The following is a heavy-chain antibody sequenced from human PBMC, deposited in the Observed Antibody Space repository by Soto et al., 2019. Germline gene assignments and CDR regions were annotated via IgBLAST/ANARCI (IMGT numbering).Heavy chain of an antibody. D-gene: IGHD2-15*01. CDR2: INPSGGYT. V-gene: IGHV1-46*01. CDR3: ARGFGHGKYQKAMDV. CDR1: GYIFTSHH. J-gene: IGHJ6*02. Sequence: ASVKVSCKASGYIFTSHHLHWVRQAPGHGLEWMGLINPSGGYTNFAQKFQGRVSMTRDTSTSTVYMEMSSLTSGDTATYYCARGFGHGKYQKAMDVCGQATTVAVSS.